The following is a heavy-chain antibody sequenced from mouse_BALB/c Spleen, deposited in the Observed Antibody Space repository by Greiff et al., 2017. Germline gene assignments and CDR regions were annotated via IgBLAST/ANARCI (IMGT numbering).Heavy chain of an antibody. CDR1: GFTFSSYY. CDR2: INSNGGST. D-gene: IGHD2-3*01. Sequence: EVHLVESGGGLVKLGGSLKLSCAASGFTFSSYYMSWVRQTPEKRLELVAAINSNGGSTYYPDTVKGRFTISRDNAKNTLYLQMSSLKSEDTALYYCARGGYDGYYSWFAYWGQGTLVTVSA. V-gene: IGHV5-6-2*01. CDR3: ARGGYDGYYSWFAY. J-gene: IGHJ3*01.